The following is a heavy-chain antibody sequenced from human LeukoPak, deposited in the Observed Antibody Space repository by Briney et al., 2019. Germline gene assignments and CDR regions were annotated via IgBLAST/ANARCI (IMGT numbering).Heavy chain of an antibody. V-gene: IGHV4-61*02. D-gene: IGHD1-26*01. CDR3: ARDKPENTYSGSYYYAFDI. Sequence: SETLSLTCTVSGGSISSGSYYWSWIRQPAGKGLEWIGRIYTSGSTNYNPSLKSRVTISVDTSKNQFSLKLSSVTAADTAVYYCARDKPENTYSGSYYYAFDIWGQGTMVTVSS. CDR2: IYTSGST. CDR1: GGSISSGSYY. J-gene: IGHJ3*02.